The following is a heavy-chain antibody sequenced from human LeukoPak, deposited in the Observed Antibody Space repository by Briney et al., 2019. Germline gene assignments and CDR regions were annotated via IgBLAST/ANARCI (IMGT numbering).Heavy chain of an antibody. V-gene: IGHV3-23*01. CDR2: ISGSGDNT. CDR3: AKWKYSNSGIDDY. CDR1: GFTFSSYA. Sequence: GGYLRLSCSASGFTFSSYARSWVRQVPGKGLEWVSVISGSGDNTYYADSVKGRFTSSRDNSKNMLYLQMNSLRAEDTAVYYCAKWKYSNSGIDDYWGQGTLVTVSS. J-gene: IGHJ4*02. D-gene: IGHD6-6*01.